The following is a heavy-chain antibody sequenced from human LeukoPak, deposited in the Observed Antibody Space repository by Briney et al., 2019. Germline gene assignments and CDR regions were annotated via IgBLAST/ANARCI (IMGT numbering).Heavy chain of an antibody. Sequence: GGSLRLSCAASGFDFSSYGMHWVRQAPGKGLEWVAYIHYDSTTEDYADSVQGRFTISRDNSKNTLYLQMNSLRAEDTAVYYCAKDLQSLVVAADALDYWGQGTLVTVSS. CDR3: AKDLQSLVVAADALDY. V-gene: IGHV3-30*02. J-gene: IGHJ4*02. CDR2: IHYDSTTE. CDR1: GFDFSSYG. D-gene: IGHD2-15*01.